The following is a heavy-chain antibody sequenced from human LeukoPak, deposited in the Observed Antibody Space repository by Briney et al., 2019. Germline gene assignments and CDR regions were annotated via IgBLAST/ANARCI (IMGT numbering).Heavy chain of an antibody. V-gene: IGHV1-46*01. Sequence: ASVKVSCKASGYTFTSYYMHWVRQAPGQGLEWMGLINPSGGSTSYAQKFQGRVTMTRDTSTSTVYMELSSLRSEDTAVYYCARGDYDYVWGSYRPLVDYWGQGTLVTVSS. D-gene: IGHD3-16*02. CDR2: INPSGGST. CDR3: ARGDYDYVWGSYRPLVDY. J-gene: IGHJ4*02. CDR1: GYTFTSYY.